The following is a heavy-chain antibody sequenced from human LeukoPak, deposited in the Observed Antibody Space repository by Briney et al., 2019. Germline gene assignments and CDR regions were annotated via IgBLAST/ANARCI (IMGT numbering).Heavy chain of an antibody. CDR2: ISGSGGNT. CDR3: AKDHLPGIVVADRDY. J-gene: IGHJ4*02. V-gene: IGHV3-23*01. Sequence: GGSLLLSCAASGFTFSNYAMNWVRQAPGKGLEWVSVISGSGGNTYYADSVKGRFTVSRDNSKNTVYLQITSVRAEDTGVYYCAKDHLPGIVVADRDYWGQGTLVTVSS. D-gene: IGHD6-19*01. CDR1: GFTFSNYA.